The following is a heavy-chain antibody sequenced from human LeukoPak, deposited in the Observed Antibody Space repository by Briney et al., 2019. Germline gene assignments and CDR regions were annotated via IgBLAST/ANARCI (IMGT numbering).Heavy chain of an antibody. CDR3: ARDGGYCSGGSCYDWFDP. V-gene: IGHV1-2*02. Sequence: GASVKVSCKASGYTFTGYYMHWVRQAPGQGLEWMGWINPNSGGTNYAQKFQGRVTMTRDTSISTAYMELSRLRSGDTAVYYCARDGGYCSGGSCYDWFDPWGQGTLVTVSS. D-gene: IGHD2-15*01. J-gene: IGHJ5*02. CDR2: INPNSGGT. CDR1: GYTFTGYY.